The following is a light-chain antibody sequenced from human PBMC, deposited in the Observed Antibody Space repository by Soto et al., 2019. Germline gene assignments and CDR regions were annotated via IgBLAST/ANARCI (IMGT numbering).Light chain of an antibody. J-gene: IGKJ4*01. CDR1: QSISSY. Sequence: ETVLTQSPATLSLSPGQRATLSCRASQSISSYLAWYQQKPGQAPRLLIYDTSHRATGIPDRFSGSGSGTDFTLIISSLEPEDFPVYYCQQNSNWPFTFGGGTKVEIK. V-gene: IGKV3-11*01. CDR2: DTS. CDR3: QQNSNWPFT.